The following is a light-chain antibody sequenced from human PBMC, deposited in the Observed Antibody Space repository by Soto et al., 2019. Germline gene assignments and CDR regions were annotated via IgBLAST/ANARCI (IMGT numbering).Light chain of an antibody. V-gene: IGKV1-33*01. CDR3: QQHENLPLT. Sequence: DIQMTQSPSSLSASVGDRVTITCQASQDITNYLNWYQQKAGKAPKLLIFDASSLDTGVPSRFSGSGSGTDFPFTISSLQAEDIATCYGQQHENLPLTFGGGTKVEIK. J-gene: IGKJ4*01. CDR1: QDITNY. CDR2: DAS.